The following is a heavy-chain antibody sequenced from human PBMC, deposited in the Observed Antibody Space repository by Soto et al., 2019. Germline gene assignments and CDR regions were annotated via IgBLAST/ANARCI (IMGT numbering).Heavy chain of an antibody. D-gene: IGHD5-12*01. Sequence: GGSLILSCAASGFTFSSYAMRWVRQAPGKGLEWVAVISGSAGTTYYADSVKGRFTISRDNFKNTLYLQMNSLRAEDTAVYYCAKARGYSYGTDDYWGQGTLVTVSS. J-gene: IGHJ4*02. V-gene: IGHV3-23*01. CDR2: ISGSAGTT. CDR1: GFTFSSYA. CDR3: AKARGYSYGTDDY.